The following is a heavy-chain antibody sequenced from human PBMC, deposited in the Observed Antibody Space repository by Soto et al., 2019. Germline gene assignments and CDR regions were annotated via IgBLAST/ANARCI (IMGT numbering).Heavy chain of an antibody. J-gene: IGHJ4*02. D-gene: IGHD4-17*01. CDR3: ARGRFDSTVTTPVDY. CDR1: GGSISSGGYF. Sequence: PSETLSLTCTVSGGSISSGGYFWSWIRQHPGKGLEWIGYIYSSGSTYYNPSLKSRVTISVDTSKNQFSLKLSSVAAADTAVYYCARGRFDSTVTTPVDYWGQGTLVTVSS. V-gene: IGHV4-31*03. CDR2: IYSSGST.